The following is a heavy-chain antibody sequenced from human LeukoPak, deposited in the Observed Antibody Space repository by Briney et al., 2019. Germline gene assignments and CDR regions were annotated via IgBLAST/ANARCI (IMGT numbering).Heavy chain of an antibody. Sequence: TPSETLSLTCAVYGGSFSGYYWSWVRQPPGKGLEWIGEINHSGSTNYNPSLKSRVTISVDTSKNQFSLKLSSVTAADTAVYYCARLRRDGSGSCSHNSPYYFDYWGQGTLVTVSS. D-gene: IGHD3-10*01. J-gene: IGHJ4*02. CDR3: ARLRRDGSGSCSHNSPYYFDY. V-gene: IGHV4-34*01. CDR2: INHSGST. CDR1: GGSFSGYY.